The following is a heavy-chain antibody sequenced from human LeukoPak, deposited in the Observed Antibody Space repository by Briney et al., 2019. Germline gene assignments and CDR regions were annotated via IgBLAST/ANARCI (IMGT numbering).Heavy chain of an antibody. Sequence: GGSLRLSCAASGFTVSSNYMSWVRQAPGKGLEWVSVIYSGGSTYYADSVKGRFSISRDNSRNTLYLQMNSLRVEDTAVYYCAKAWPWFGERPEYWGQGTLVTVSS. J-gene: IGHJ4*02. CDR3: AKAWPWFGERPEY. V-gene: IGHV3-53*01. D-gene: IGHD3-10*01. CDR2: IYSGGST. CDR1: GFTVSSNY.